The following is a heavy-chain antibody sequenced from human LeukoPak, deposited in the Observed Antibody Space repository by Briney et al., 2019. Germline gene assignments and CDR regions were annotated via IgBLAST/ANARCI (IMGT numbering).Heavy chain of an antibody. V-gene: IGHV3-53*01. J-gene: IGHJ6*04. CDR2: IYSGGST. D-gene: IGHD3-10*01. CDR3: ARDYYYGSGSYSSYYYGMDV. Sequence: GGSLRLSCAASGFTFSSNYMSWVRQAPGKGLEWVSVIYSGGSTYYADSVKGRFTISRDNSKNTLYLQMNSLRAEDTAVYYCARDYYYGSGSYSSYYYGMDVWGKGTTVTVSS. CDR1: GFTFSSNY.